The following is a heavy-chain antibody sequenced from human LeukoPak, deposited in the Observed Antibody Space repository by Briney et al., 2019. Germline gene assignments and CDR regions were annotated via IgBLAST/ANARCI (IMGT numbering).Heavy chain of an antibody. V-gene: IGHV1-18*01. Sequence: ASAKVSCKASGYTFTSYGISWVRQAPGQGLEWMGWISAYNGNTDYAQKLQGRVTMTTDTSTSTAYMELRSLRSDDTAVYYCARGRDYYDSSGYYYGDYWGQGTLVTVSS. D-gene: IGHD3-22*01. J-gene: IGHJ4*02. CDR1: GYTFTSYG. CDR2: ISAYNGNT. CDR3: ARGRDYYDSSGYYYGDY.